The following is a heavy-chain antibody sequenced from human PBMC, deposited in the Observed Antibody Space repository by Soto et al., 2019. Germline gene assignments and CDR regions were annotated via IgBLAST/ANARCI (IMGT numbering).Heavy chain of an antibody. J-gene: IGHJ6*03. CDR3: ARGYSSSSHYYYYYYYMDV. V-gene: IGHV4-59*01. CDR2: IYYSGST. CDR1: GGSISSYY. Sequence: SETLSLTCTVSGGSISSYYWSWIRQPPGKGLEWIGYIYYSGSTNYNPSLKSRVTISVDTSKNQFSLKLSSVTAADTAVYYCARGYSSSSHYYYYYYYMDVWGKGTTVTVSS. D-gene: IGHD6-13*01.